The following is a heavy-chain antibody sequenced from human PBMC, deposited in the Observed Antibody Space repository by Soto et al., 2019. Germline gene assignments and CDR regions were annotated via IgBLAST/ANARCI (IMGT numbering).Heavy chain of an antibody. V-gene: IGHV3-20*01. J-gene: IGHJ2*01. Sequence: GGSLRLSCAASGFTFDDYGMSWVRQAPGKGLEWVSGINWNGGSTGYADSVKGRFTISRDNAKNSLYLQMNSLRAEDTALYHCARDSDRRAVAGTLRRAGWYFDLWGRGTLVTVSS. CDR1: GFTFDDYG. CDR2: INWNGGST. D-gene: IGHD6-19*01. CDR3: ARDSDRRAVAGTLRRAGWYFDL.